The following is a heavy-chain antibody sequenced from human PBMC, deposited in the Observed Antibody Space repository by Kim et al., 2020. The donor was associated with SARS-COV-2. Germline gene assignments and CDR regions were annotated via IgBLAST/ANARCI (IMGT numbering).Heavy chain of an antibody. CDR1: GFTFRHYG. D-gene: IGHD2-15*01. Sequence: GGSLRLSCTASGFTFRHYGFHWVRQAPGKGLEWVAVIWYDGSNEDYEDSVKGRFTISRDNSKNTVYLQMNSLRDEDTAVYYCARGWGSGVYMSAFDLWGQGTLVTVSS. CDR3: ARGWGSGVYMSAFDL. CDR2: IWYDGSNE. J-gene: IGHJ4*02. V-gene: IGHV3-33*01.